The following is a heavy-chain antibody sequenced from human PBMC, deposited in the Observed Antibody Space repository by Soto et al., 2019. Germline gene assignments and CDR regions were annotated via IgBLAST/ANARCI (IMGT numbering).Heavy chain of an antibody. Sequence: LRLSCAASGFTFSSYGMHWVRQAPGKGLEWVAVISYDGSNKYYADSVRGRFTISRDNSKNTLFLQVNGLRAEDTAVYYCARNEMATYVFDIWGQGTRVTVSS. CDR2: ISYDGSNK. CDR1: GFTFSSYG. J-gene: IGHJ3*02. D-gene: IGHD5-12*01. V-gene: IGHV3-30*03. CDR3: ARNEMATYVFDI.